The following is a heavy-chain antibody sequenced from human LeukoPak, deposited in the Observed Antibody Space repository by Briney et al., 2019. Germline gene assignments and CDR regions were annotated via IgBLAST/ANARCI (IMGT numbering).Heavy chain of an antibody. D-gene: IGHD3-9*01. CDR3: AKDLSHYDILTGYYSDFDY. V-gene: IGHV3-30-3*01. CDR2: MSYDGSDI. Sequence: GGSLRLSCVASGFSFSDYAFHWVRQAPGKGLEWVASMSYDGSDIAYADSVKGRFTISRDNSKNTLYLQMNSLSAEDTAVYYCAKDLSHYDILTGYYSDFDYWGQGTLVTVSS. J-gene: IGHJ4*02. CDR1: GFSFSDYA.